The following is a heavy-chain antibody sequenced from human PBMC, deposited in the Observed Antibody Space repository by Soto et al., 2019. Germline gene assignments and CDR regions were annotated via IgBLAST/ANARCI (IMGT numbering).Heavy chain of an antibody. D-gene: IGHD5-18*01. Sequence: QVQLQESGPGLVKPSDTLSLTCVVSDYSITNNNWWGWIRQPPGKGLEWIGYISYTGGTYFSPSLKSRVTMSIDTSKNQFSLKLNSVTAVDTAVYYCARNYGYGLYFFDYWGQGTLVTVSS. CDR2: ISYTGGT. J-gene: IGHJ4*02. CDR1: DYSITNNNW. V-gene: IGHV4-28*01. CDR3: ARNYGYGLYFFDY.